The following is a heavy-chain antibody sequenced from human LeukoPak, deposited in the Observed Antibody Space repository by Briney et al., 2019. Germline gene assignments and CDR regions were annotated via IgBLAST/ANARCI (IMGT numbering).Heavy chain of an antibody. V-gene: IGHV3-7*03. Sequence: GGSLRLSCAASGFTFSYYWTSWVRQGPGKGLEWVANIKEDGSEKYYGDSVKGRFTISRGNAKNSLYLQMNSLRAEDTAIYYCARDISWGQGILVTVSS. J-gene: IGHJ5*02. CDR1: GFTFSYYW. CDR2: IKEDGSEK. CDR3: ARDIS.